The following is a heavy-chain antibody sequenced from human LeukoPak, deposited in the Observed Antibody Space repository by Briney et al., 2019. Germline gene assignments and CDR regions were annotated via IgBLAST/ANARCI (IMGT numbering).Heavy chain of an antibody. CDR3: ARDHGSSWVDY. Sequence: ASVKASCKPSGYTFTTYGINWVRQAPGQGLEWMGWISAYKGNTNYAQKLQGRVTMTTDTSTSTAYMELRSLRSDDTAVYYCARDHGSSWVDYWGQGTLVTVSS. CDR1: GYTFTTYG. CDR2: ISAYKGNT. J-gene: IGHJ4*02. V-gene: IGHV1-18*01. D-gene: IGHD6-13*01.